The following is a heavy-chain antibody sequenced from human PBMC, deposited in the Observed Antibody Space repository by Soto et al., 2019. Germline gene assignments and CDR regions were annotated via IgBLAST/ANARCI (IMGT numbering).Heavy chain of an antibody. CDR3: GRDWRNYVSPDY. J-gene: IGHJ4*02. CDR2: ISTDNGDT. V-gene: IGHV1-18*01. CDR1: GYTFSTFG. Sequence: QVHLVQSGAEVKKPGASVKVSCTASGYTFSTFGIAWVRQAPGQGLEWLGWISTDNGDTNYAQNLQDRITMTTDTSTRTVDMELRSLRSDDTAIYYCGRDWRNYVSPDYWGEGTLVAVSS. D-gene: IGHD1-7*01.